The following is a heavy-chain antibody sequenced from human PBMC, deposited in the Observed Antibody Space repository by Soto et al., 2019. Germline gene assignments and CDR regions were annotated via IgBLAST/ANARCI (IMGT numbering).Heavy chain of an antibody. D-gene: IGHD2-2*01. Sequence: ASVKVSCKASGYTFTGYYMHWVRQAPGQGLEWMGWINPNSGGTNYAQKFQGWVTMTRDTSNSTAYMELSRLRSDDTAVYYCARGGDNVVVVPAAISYHGMDVWGQGTTVTVSS. J-gene: IGHJ6*02. CDR2: INPNSGGT. CDR3: ARGGDNVVVVPAAISYHGMDV. CDR1: GYTFTGYY. V-gene: IGHV1-2*04.